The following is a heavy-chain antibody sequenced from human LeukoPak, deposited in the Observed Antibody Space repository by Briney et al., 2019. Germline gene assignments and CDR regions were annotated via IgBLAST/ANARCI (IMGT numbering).Heavy chain of an antibody. CDR3: ASSVRGGTRYYYDSSGYEGPGYYYMDV. CDR1: GFTFSNYW. CDR2: IGTAGEI. Sequence: GGSLRLSCAASGFTFSNYWMHWVRQATGKGLEWVSAIGTAGEIYYPGSVKGRFTISRDNSKNTLYLQMNSLRAEDTAVYYCASSVRGGTRYYYDSSGYEGPGYYYMDVWGKGTTVTISS. V-gene: IGHV3-13*01. D-gene: IGHD3-22*01. J-gene: IGHJ6*03.